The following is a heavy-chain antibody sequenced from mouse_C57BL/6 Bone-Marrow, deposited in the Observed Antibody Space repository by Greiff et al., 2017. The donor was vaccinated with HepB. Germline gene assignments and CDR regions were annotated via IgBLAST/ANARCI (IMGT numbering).Heavy chain of an antibody. CDR3: AREKGITTVVAPFAY. Sequence: QVQLKESGAELVKPGASVKLSCKASGYTFTSYWMHWVKQRPGRGLEWIGRIDPNSGGTKYNEKFKSKATLTVDKPSRTADMQLSSLTSEDSAVYYCAREKGITTVVAPFAYWGQGTLVTVSA. J-gene: IGHJ3*01. CDR1: GYTFTSYW. D-gene: IGHD1-1*01. CDR2: IDPNSGGT. V-gene: IGHV1-72*01.